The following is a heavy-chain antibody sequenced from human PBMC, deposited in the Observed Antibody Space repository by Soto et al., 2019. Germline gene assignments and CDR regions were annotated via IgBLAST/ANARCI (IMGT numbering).Heavy chain of an antibody. V-gene: IGHV3-74*01. J-gene: IGHJ6*02. CDR3: ARVRFGGTNFYYYYGMDV. CDR1: GFTFSSYW. D-gene: IGHD3-16*01. CDR2: INSDGSST. Sequence: GGSLRLSCAASGFTFSSYWMHWVRQAPGKGLVWVSRINSDGSSTSYADSVKGRFTISRDNAKNTLYLQMNSLRAEDTAVYYCARVRFGGTNFYYYYGMDVWGQGITVTVSS.